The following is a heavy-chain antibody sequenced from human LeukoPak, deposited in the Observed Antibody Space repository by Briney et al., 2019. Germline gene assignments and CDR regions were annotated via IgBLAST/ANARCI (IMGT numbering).Heavy chain of an antibody. V-gene: IGHV4-30-4*01. D-gene: IGHD4-17*01. CDR2: IYYSGST. J-gene: IGHJ4*02. Sequence: SQTLSLTSTVSGGSISSGDYYWSWIRQPPGKGLEWIGYIYYSGSTYYNPSLKSRVTISVDTSKNQFSLKLSSVTAADTAVYYCARGNGDSPFDYWGQGTLVTVSS. CDR1: GGSISSGDYY. CDR3: ARGNGDSPFDY.